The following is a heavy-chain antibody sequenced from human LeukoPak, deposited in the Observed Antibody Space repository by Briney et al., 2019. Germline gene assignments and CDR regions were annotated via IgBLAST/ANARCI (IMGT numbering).Heavy chain of an antibody. V-gene: IGHV1-8*01. CDR3: ARKNYGSNRWFDP. CDR2: MNPNSGNT. D-gene: IGHD4/OR15-4a*01. J-gene: IGHJ5*02. CDR1: RYTFTSYD. Sequence: ASVKVSCKASRYTFTSYDINWVRRATGQGHEWMGWMNPNSGNTGYAQKFQGRVTMTRNTSISTAYMELSSLRSEDTAVYYCARKNYGSNRWFDPWGQGTLVTVSS.